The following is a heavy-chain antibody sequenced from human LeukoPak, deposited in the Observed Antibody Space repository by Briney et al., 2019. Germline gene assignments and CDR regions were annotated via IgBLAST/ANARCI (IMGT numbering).Heavy chain of an antibody. D-gene: IGHD2-21*01. V-gene: IGHV3-66*01. Sequence: PGGSLRLSCAASGFTFSDYYMSWVRQAPGKGLEWVSVLYSGGSTYYADSVKGRFTISRDNSKNTLYLQMNSLRAEDTALYYCARDDSKYYFDYWGQGVLVTVSS. CDR2: LYSGGST. CDR3: ARDDSKYYFDY. CDR1: GFTFSDYY. J-gene: IGHJ4*02.